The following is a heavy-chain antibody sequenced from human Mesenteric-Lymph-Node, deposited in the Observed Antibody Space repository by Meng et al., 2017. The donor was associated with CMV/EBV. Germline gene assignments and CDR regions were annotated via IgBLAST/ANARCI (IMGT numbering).Heavy chain of an antibody. V-gene: IGHV1-18*01. CDR2: ISVRSGDT. CDR3: TRDQMTIVVAAAVTWFDP. CDR1: GYIFADYG. D-gene: IGHD2-2*01. Sequence: ASVKVSCKASGYIFADYGVSWVRQAPGQGHEWMAWISVRSGDTNYAQKFQDRVTLTTDTSTDTVYMELRSLRSDDTAIYYCTRDQMTIVVAAAVTWFDPWGQGTLVTVSS. J-gene: IGHJ5*02.